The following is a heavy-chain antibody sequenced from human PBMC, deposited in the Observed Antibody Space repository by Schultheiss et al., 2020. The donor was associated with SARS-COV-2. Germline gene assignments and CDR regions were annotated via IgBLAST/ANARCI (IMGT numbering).Heavy chain of an antibody. CDR1: GGSISSYY. J-gene: IGHJ6*02. V-gene: IGHV4-59*08. D-gene: IGHD6-6*01. CDR2: VHYSGTT. CDR3: ARASSSSPYYYYYGMDV. Sequence: SETLSLTCTVSGGSISSYYWGWIRQPPGKGLEWVGTVHYSGTTSYNPSLKSRVTISVDTSKNQFSLKLSSVTAADTAVYYCARASSSSPYYYYYGMDVWGQGTTVTVSS.